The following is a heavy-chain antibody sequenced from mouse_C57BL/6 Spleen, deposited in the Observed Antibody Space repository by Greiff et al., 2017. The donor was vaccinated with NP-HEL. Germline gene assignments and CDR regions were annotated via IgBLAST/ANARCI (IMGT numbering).Heavy chain of an antibody. J-gene: IGHJ4*01. CDR2: IRSKSNNYAT. CDR1: GFSFNTYA. V-gene: IGHV10-1*01. Sequence: EVQLQESGGGLVQPKGSLKLSCAASGFSFNTYAMNWVRQAPGKGLEWVARIRSKSNNYATYYADSVKDRFTISRDDSESMLYLQMNNLKTEDTAMYYCVRHGGGFYAMDYWGQGTSVTVSS. CDR3: VRHGGGFYAMDY.